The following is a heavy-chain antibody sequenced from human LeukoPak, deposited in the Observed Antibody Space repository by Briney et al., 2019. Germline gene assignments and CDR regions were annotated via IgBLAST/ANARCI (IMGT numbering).Heavy chain of an antibody. V-gene: IGHV3-7*01. J-gene: IGHJ4*02. Sequence: GGSLRLSCAASGFTFSSYWMSWVRQAPGKGLEWVANTKQDGSVKYYVDSVKGRFTISRDNAKNSLYLQMNSLIAEDTAVYYCARSRWTAAAGTHFDYWGQGTLVTVSS. CDR1: GFTFSSYW. CDR2: TKQDGSVK. CDR3: ARSRWTAAAGTHFDY. D-gene: IGHD6-13*01.